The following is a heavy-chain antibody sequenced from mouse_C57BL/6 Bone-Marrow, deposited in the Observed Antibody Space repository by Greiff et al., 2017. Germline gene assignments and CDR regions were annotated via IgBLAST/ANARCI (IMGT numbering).Heavy chain of an antibody. CDR2: ISRCNSST. CDR1: GFTFSDYG. D-gene: IGHD1-2*01. J-gene: IGHJ2*01. V-gene: IGHV5-17*01. Sequence: EVMLVEPGGGLVKPGGSLKLSCEASGFTFSDYGMHWVRQAPETGLEWVAHISRCNSSTYYADTVKGRFTISSDNAKNTLFLQMTSLRSEDTAMYYCARMNYGGDFDYWGQGTTLTVSS. CDR3: ARMNYGGDFDY.